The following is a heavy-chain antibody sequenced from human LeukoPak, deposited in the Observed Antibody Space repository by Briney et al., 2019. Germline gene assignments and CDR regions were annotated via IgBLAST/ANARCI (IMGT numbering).Heavy chain of an antibody. CDR1: GFTFSSYG. V-gene: IGHV3-30*18. CDR3: AKDPGGYSSGRFDY. D-gene: IGHD6-19*01. J-gene: IGHJ4*02. CDR2: ISYDGSNK. Sequence: GGSLRLSCAASGFTFSSYGMHWVRQAPGKGLEWVAVISYDGSNKYYADSVKGRFTISRDNSKNTLYLQMNSLRAEDTAVYSCAKDPGGYSSGRFDYWGQGTLVTVSS.